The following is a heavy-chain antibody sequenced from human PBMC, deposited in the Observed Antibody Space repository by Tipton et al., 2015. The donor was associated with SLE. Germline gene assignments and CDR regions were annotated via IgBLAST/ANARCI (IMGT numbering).Heavy chain of an antibody. CDR2: ISYDGSNK. V-gene: IGHV3-30*19. CDR3: ARVGRGAIFGVGNYMDV. J-gene: IGHJ6*03. Sequence: SLRLSCAASGFTFSTYGMHWVRQAPGKGLEWVAVISYDGSNKYYADSVKGRFTISRDNSKNTLYLQMNSLRAEDTAVYYCARVGRGAIFGVGNYMDVWGRGTTVTVSS. D-gene: IGHD3-3*01. CDR1: GFTFSTYG.